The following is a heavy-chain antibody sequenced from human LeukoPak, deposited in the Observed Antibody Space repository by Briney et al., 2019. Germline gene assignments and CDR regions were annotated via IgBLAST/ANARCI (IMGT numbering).Heavy chain of an antibody. V-gene: IGHV1-69*13. CDR1: GGTFSSYA. CDR3: ASHRRLVSDGMDV. Sequence: SVKVSCKAPGGTFSSYAISWVRQAPGQGLEWMGGIIPIFGTANYAQKFQGRVTITADESTSTAYMELSSLRSEDTAVYYCASHRRLVSDGMDVWGQGTTVTVSS. D-gene: IGHD1-14*01. CDR2: IIPIFGTA. J-gene: IGHJ6*02.